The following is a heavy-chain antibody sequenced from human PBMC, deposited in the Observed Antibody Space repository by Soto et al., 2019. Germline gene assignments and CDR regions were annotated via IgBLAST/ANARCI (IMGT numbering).Heavy chain of an antibody. V-gene: IGHV3-21*06. Sequence: PGGSLRLSCVASGFTFNSHALNWVRQAPGKGLEWVSSINGGGSHIYYADSLKGRFTTSRDNARNSVYLQMNSLRAEDTAVYYCAAELTSDALDFWGPGTVVTVSS. CDR2: INGGGSHI. D-gene: IGHD3-9*01. CDR3: AAELTSDALDF. J-gene: IGHJ3*01. CDR1: GFTFNSHA.